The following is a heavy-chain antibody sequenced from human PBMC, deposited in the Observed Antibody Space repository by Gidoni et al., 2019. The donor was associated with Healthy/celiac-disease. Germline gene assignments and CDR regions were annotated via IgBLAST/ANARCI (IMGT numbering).Heavy chain of an antibody. V-gene: IGHV4-34*01. J-gene: IGHJ5*02. CDR1: GGSFSGYY. CDR3: ARNYCSSTSCYYAGWFDP. Sequence: QVQLQQWGAGLLKPSETLSLTCAVSGGSFSGYYWSWIRQPPGKGLEWIGEINHSGSTNYNPSLKSRVTISVDTSKNQFSLKLSSVTAADTAVYYCARNYCSSTSCYYAGWFDPWGQGTLVTVSS. CDR2: INHSGST. D-gene: IGHD2-2*01.